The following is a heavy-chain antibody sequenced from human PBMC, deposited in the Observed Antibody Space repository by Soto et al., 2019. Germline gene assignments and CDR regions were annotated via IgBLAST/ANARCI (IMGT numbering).Heavy chain of an antibody. J-gene: IGHJ5*02. CDR3: ARDSITNYDSSGYYP. V-gene: IGHV4-4*02. CDR1: GGSISSSNW. D-gene: IGHD3-22*01. CDR2: IYYSGST. Sequence: SETLPLTCAGSGGSISSSNWCSWVRQNPGKGLEWIGYIYYSGSTNYNPSLKSRVTISVDTSKNQFSLKLSSVTAADTAVYYCARDSITNYDSSGYYPWGQGTLVTVSS.